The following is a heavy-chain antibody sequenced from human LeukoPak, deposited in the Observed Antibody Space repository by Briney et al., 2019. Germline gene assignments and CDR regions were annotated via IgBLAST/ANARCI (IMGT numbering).Heavy chain of an antibody. D-gene: IGHD3-3*01. J-gene: IGHJ4*02. Sequence: ASVKVSCKASGYTFTSYYMHWVRQAPGQGLEWMGIINPSGGSTSYAQKFQGRVTMTRDTSTSAVYMELSSLRSEDTAVYYCARGPPFTYYDFWSGYGDYWGQGTLVTVSS. CDR3: ARGPPFTYYDFWSGYGDY. CDR1: GYTFTSYY. CDR2: INPSGGST. V-gene: IGHV1-46*01.